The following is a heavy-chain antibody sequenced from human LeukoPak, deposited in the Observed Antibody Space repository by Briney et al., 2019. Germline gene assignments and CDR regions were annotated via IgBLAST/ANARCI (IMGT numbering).Heavy chain of an antibody. V-gene: IGHV3-30*04. J-gene: IGHJ4*02. D-gene: IGHD2-8*01. CDR2: ISFDGSNK. CDR1: GFTFSSYA. Sequence: HPGRSLRLSCAASGFTFSSYAMHWVRQAPGRGLEWVAVISFDGSNKFYVDSVRGRFTISRDNSKNTLHLQMNSLRAEDTAVYFCARDYGRAVYAMDYWGQGTLVTVSS. CDR3: ARDYGRAVYAMDY.